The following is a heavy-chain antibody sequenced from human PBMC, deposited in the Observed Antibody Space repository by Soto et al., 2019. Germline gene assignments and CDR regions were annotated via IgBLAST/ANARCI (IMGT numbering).Heavy chain of an antibody. CDR2: IIPIFGTA. V-gene: IGHV1-69*13. CDR3: ARDFDYYGSGSYYNLGY. J-gene: IGHJ4*02. D-gene: IGHD3-10*01. Sequence: GASVKVSCKASGGTFSSYAISWVRQAPGQGLEWMGGIIPIFGTANYAQKFQGRVTITADESTSTAYMELSSLRSEDTAVYYCARDFDYYGSGSYYNLGYWGQGTLVTVSS. CDR1: GGTFSSYA.